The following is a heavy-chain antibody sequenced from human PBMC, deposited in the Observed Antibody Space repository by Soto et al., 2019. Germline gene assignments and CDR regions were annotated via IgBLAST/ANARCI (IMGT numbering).Heavy chain of an antibody. J-gene: IGHJ5*02. CDR2: IIPIFGTA. V-gene: IGHV1-69*13. CDR3: ARGSLAYCGGDCPNWFDP. D-gene: IGHD2-21*02. Sequence: ASVKVSCKAPGGTFSSYAISWVRQAPGQGLEWMGGIIPIFGTANYAQKFQGRVTITADESTSTAYMELSSLRSEDTAVYYCARGSLAYCGGDCPNWFDPWGQGTLVTAPQ. CDR1: GGTFSSYA.